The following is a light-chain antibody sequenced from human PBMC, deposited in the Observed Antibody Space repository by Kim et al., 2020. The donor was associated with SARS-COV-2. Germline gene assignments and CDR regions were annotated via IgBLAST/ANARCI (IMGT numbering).Light chain of an antibody. CDR1: QSVSSN. CDR2: GAS. CDR3: QQYNNWPLT. V-gene: IGKV3-15*01. Sequence: SVSPGERAALSCRAMQSVSSNLAWYQQKPGQAPRLLIYGASTRATGIPARFSGSGSGTEFTLTISSLQSEDFAVYYCQQYNNWPLTFGQGTKLEIK. J-gene: IGKJ2*01.